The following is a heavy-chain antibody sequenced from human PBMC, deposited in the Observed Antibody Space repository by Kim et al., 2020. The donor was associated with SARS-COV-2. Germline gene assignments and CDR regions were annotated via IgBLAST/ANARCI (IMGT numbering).Heavy chain of an antibody. J-gene: IGHJ5*01. V-gene: IGHV1-2*02. Sequence: ASVKVSCQALGYSFSGHYIHWVRQTPRQGLQFLGWISFRSGDAKYATIFHDRVTMTRDTSANTVYMDLRSLTSDDTGVYYCACGVAICRGCTCCPDCWG. CDR1: GYSFSGHY. CDR2: ISFRSGDA. CDR3: ACGVAICRGCTCCPDC. D-gene: IGHD2-8*01.